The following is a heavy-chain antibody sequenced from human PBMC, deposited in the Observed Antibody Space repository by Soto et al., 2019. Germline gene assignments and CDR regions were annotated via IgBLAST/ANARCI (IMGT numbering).Heavy chain of an antibody. D-gene: IGHD6-6*01. Sequence: EVQLVESGGGLVKPGGSLRLSCAASGFTFSNAWMSWVRQAPGKGLEWGGRIKSKTDGGTTDYAAPVKGRFTISRDDSKNTLYLQMNSLKTEDTAVYYCTTDGSSSSDYYYYYGMDVWGQGTTVTVSS. V-gene: IGHV3-15*01. CDR1: GFTFSNAW. CDR2: IKSKTDGGTT. CDR3: TTDGSSSSDYYYYYGMDV. J-gene: IGHJ6*02.